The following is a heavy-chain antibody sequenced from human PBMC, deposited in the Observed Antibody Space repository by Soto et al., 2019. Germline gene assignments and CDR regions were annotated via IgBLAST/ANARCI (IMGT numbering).Heavy chain of an antibody. CDR3: ARDLSAAAGIGYFDY. J-gene: IGHJ4*02. V-gene: IGHV4-39*02. CDR2: IYYSGST. D-gene: IGHD6-13*01. CDR1: GGSISSSSYY. Sequence: SETLSLTCTVSGGSISSSSYYWGWIRQPPGKGLEWIGSIYYSGSTYYNPSLKSRVTISVDTSKNQFSLKLSSVTAADMAVYYCARDLSAAAGIGYFDYWGQGTLVTVS.